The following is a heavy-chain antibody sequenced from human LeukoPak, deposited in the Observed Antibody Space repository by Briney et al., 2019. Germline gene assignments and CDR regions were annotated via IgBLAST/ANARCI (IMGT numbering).Heavy chain of an antibody. CDR2: INHSGST. V-gene: IGHV4-34*01. J-gene: IGHJ5*02. D-gene: IGHD3-10*01. Sequence: SETLSLTCAVYGGSFSGYYWSWIRQPPGKGLEWIGEINHSGSTNYNPSLKSRVTISVDTSKNQFSLRLSSVTAADTAVYYCARVPRSVTYYDGSGTYLGWFDPWGQGTLVTVSS. CDR1: GGSFSGYY. CDR3: ARVPRSVTYYDGSGTYLGWFDP.